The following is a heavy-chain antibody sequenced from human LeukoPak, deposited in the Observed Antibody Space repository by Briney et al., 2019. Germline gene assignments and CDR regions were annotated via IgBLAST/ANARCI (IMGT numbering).Heavy chain of an antibody. D-gene: IGHD3-10*01. CDR2: ISGSSSDI. V-gene: IGHV3-21*01. CDR3: ARGRAGNYYNHNDY. CDR1: GFTFSTHS. J-gene: IGHJ4*01. Sequence: PGGSLRLSCAASGFTFSTHSMNWVRQAPGKGLEWVSSISGSSSDIYYGDSVRGRFTISRDNAKNTLYLQMNSLRAEDTAVYYCARGRAGNYYNHNDYWGQGTLVTVSS.